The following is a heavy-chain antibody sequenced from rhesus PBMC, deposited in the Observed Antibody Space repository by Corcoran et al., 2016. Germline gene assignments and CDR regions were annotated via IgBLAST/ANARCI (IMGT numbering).Heavy chain of an antibody. Sequence: WVRQAPGKGLEWISTIDRTGGKTYYTDSVKGRFTISRDNSKNMLSVQMDSLRVEDTAVYYCAKEGSGGWHFDGWGQGVLVTVSS. CDR2: IDRTGGKT. V-gene: IGHV3S25*01. J-gene: IGHJ4*01. CDR3: AKEGSGGWHFDG. D-gene: IGHD6-37*01.